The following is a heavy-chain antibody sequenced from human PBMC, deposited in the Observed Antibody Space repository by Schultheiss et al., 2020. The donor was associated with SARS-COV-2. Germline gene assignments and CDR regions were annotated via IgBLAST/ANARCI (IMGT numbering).Heavy chain of an antibody. D-gene: IGHD3-16*01. Sequence: GESLKISCAASGFIFSSYEMNWVRQAPGKGLEWVSSISSSSSYIYYADSVKGRFTISRDNAKNSLYLQMNSLRAEDTAVYYCARAFMITFGGWFDPWGQGTQVTVSS. CDR1: GFIFSSYE. J-gene: IGHJ5*02. V-gene: IGHV3-21*01. CDR2: ISSSSSYI. CDR3: ARAFMITFGGWFDP.